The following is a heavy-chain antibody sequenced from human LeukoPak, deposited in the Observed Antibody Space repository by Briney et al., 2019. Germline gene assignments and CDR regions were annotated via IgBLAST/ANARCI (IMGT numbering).Heavy chain of an antibody. CDR2: INHSGST. D-gene: IGHD2-2*01. Sequence: SETLSLTRAVYGGSFSGYYWSWIRQPPGKGLEWIGEINHSGSTNYNPSLKSRVTISVDTSKNQFSLKLSSVTAADTAVYYCAREDSTSSPFDYWGQGTLVTVSS. CDR1: GGSFSGYY. J-gene: IGHJ4*02. CDR3: AREDSTSSPFDY. V-gene: IGHV4-34*01.